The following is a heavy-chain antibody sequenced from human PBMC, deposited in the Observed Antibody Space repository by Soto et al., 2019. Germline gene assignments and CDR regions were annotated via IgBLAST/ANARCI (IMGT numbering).Heavy chain of an antibody. J-gene: IGHJ4*02. D-gene: IGHD6-19*01. CDR3: AKHDSKYIAVAGTQSDY. Sequence: PGGSLRLSCAASGFTFSSYAMSWVRQAPGKGLEWVSAISGSGGSTYYADSVKGRFTIFRDNSKNTLYLQMNILRAEDTAVYYYAKHDSKYIAVAGTQSDYWGQGTLVTVSS. V-gene: IGHV3-23*01. CDR2: ISGSGGST. CDR1: GFTFSSYA.